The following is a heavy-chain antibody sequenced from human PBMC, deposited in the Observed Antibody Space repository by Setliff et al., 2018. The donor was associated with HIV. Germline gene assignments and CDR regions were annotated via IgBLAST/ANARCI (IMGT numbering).Heavy chain of an antibody. J-gene: IGHJ6*03. CDR2: INPSGGST. V-gene: IGHV1-46*01. CDR1: GYTFTSYY. D-gene: IGHD6-19*01. CDR3: ARNPRIAVAGTDYYYYMDV. Sequence: GASVKVSCKASGYTFTSYYMHWVRQAPGQGLEWMGIINPSGGSTSYAQKFQGRVTMTRDTSTSTVYMERSSLRSEDTAVYYCARNPRIAVAGTDYYYYMDVWGKGTTVTVSS.